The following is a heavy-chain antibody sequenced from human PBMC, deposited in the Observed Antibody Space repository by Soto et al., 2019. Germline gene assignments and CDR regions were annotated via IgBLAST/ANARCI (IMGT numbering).Heavy chain of an antibody. CDR3: ARGPGRWGNSYGMDV. V-gene: IGHV1-18*01. Sequence: QVQLMQSGAEVKKPGASVKVSCKASGYTFSIYGITWVRQAPGQGLEWMGWISAHTGITNYAQEFQGRVTMTTDTSTSTASRELRSLKSDDTAVYYCARGPGRWGNSYGMDVWGQGTTVTVSS. D-gene: IGHD3-16*01. J-gene: IGHJ6*02. CDR1: GYTFSIYG. CDR2: ISAHTGIT.